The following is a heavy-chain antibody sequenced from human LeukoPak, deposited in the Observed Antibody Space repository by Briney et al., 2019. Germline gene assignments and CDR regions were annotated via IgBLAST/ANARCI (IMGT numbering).Heavy chain of an antibody. CDR3: AKAYGTNGYYQLPIDF. CDR1: GFTFSSYA. D-gene: IGHD3-22*01. CDR2: ITAGGDTP. J-gene: IGHJ4*02. V-gene: IGHV3-23*01. Sequence: TGGSLRLSCAASGFTFSSYAMTWVRQAPGKGLEWVSAITAGGDTPYYADSVRGRFTISRDNSRNTLYLQLNNLRAEDTAIYYCAKAYGTNGYYQLPIDFWGQGTLVTVSS.